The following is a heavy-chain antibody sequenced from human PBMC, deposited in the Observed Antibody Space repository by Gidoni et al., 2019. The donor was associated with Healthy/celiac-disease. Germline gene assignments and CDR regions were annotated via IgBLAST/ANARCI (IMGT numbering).Heavy chain of an antibody. V-gene: IGHV3-30-3*01. CDR3: ARDGGGTTVTTFDY. CDR1: GFTFRSYA. CDR2: ISYDGSNK. J-gene: IGHJ4*02. D-gene: IGHD4-17*01. Sequence: QVQLVESGGGVVQPGRSLSLSCAASGFTFRSYAMHWVRQAPGKGLEWVAVISYDGSNKYYADYVKGRFTISRDNSKNTLYLQMNSLRAEDTAVYYCARDGGGTTVTTFDYWGQGTLVTVSS.